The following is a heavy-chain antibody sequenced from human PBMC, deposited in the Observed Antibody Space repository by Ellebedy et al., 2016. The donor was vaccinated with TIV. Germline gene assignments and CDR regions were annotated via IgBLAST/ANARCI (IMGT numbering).Heavy chain of an antibody. CDR2: VSAYNGNT. J-gene: IGHJ4*02. V-gene: IGHV1-18*04. CDR1: GYTFTSSG. CDR3: ARDVLLGDGDYYGSTRRFDF. Sequence: AASVKVSCKTSGYTFTSSGISWVRQAPGQGLEWMGWVSAYNGNTKYAQMLQGRVTMTTDTFTSTAYMELRSLRSDDTAVYYCARDVLLGDGDYYGSTRRFDFWGQGTLVTVSS. D-gene: IGHD3-10*01.